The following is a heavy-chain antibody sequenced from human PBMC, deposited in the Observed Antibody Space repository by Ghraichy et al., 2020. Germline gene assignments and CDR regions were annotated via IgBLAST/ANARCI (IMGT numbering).Heavy chain of an antibody. J-gene: IGHJ6*03. CDR2: ISGSGTTT. D-gene: IGHD5-12*01. V-gene: IGHV3-23*01. CDR1: GITFSSHD. Sequence: GGSLRLSCAASGITFSSHDMSWVRQAPGKGLEWVSGISGSGTTTFYADSVKGRFFISRDNSKNTVYLQINGLRAEDTALYYCAKTIEGYVVQYYYFYYMEGWGQGTTFTVSS. CDR3: AKTIEGYVVQYYYFYYMEG.